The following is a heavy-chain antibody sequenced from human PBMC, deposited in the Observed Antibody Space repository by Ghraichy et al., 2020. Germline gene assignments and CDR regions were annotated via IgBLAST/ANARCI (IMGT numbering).Heavy chain of an antibody. D-gene: IGHD3-16*01. Sequence: GESLNISCAASGFTFSSYVMSWVRQAPGKGLEWVSGISTRGDVVYYADSVKGRFTISRDDSKNTVSLQMSSLRAEDTAVYYCAKDGGGWGIDYWGQGTLVTVSS. CDR2: ISTRGDVV. CDR1: GFTFSSYV. J-gene: IGHJ4*02. V-gene: IGHV3-23*01. CDR3: AKDGGGWGIDY.